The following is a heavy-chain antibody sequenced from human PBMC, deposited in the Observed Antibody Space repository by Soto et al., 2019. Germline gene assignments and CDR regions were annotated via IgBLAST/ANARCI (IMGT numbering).Heavy chain of an antibody. V-gene: IGHV1-46*01. J-gene: IGHJ4*02. D-gene: IGHD5-12*01. Sequence: GASVKVSCKVSGYTFASYYMHWVRQAPGQGLEWMGIINPSGGSTSYAQKFQGRVTMTRDTSTSTVYMELSSLRSEDTAVYYCARDWGSGYDFPYWGQGTLVTVSS. CDR3: ARDWGSGYDFPY. CDR2: INPSGGST. CDR1: GYTFASYY.